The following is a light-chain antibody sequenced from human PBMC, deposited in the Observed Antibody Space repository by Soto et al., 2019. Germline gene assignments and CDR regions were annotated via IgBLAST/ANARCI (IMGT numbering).Light chain of an antibody. V-gene: IGKV3-11*01. CDR1: QSLSYTHDARNY. CDR3: QQRSNWPPT. CDR2: DAS. J-gene: IGKJ5*01. Sequence: DILMTQSPYSLSVSLGERATIHCKSSQSLSYTHDARNYLAWYQQKPGQAPRLLIYDASNRATGIPARFSGSGSGTDFTLTISSLEPEDFAVYYCQQRSNWPPTFGQGTRLE.